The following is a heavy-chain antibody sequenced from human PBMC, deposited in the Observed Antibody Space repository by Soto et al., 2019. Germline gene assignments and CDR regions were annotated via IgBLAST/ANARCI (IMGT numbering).Heavy chain of an antibody. CDR2: ISGGGDTT. D-gene: IGHD2-8*01. V-gene: IGHV3-23*01. Sequence: ASGFTFSSYGISWIRLSPGKGLEWVSVISGGGDTTYYTPSVKGRFTISRDDFRNTLYLQMNSLRTEDTAIYYCAKLRDFVVLPAGILDYWGPGTLVTVSS. J-gene: IGHJ4*02. CDR1: GFTFSSYG. CDR3: AKLRDFVVLPAGILDY.